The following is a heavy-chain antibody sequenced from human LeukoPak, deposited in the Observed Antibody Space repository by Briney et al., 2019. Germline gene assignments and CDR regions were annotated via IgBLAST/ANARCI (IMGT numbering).Heavy chain of an antibody. V-gene: IGHV3-33*06. Sequence: GGSLRLSCAASGFTFSSYGMHWVRQAPGKGLEWVAVIWYDGSNKYYADSVKGRFTISRDNSKNTLYLQMNSLRAEDTAVYYCAKDQTDDAFDIWGQGTMVTVSS. CDR1: GFTFSSYG. CDR2: IWYDGSNK. CDR3: AKDQTDDAFDI. J-gene: IGHJ3*02.